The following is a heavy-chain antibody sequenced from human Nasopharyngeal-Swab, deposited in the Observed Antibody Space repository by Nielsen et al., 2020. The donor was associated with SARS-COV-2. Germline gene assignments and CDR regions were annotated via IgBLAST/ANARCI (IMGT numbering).Heavy chain of an antibody. CDR1: GYTFTSYA. V-gene: IGHV7-4-1*02. D-gene: IGHD6-13*01. Sequence: ASVKVSCKASGYTFTSYAMNWVRQAPGQGLEWMGWINTNTGNPTYAQGFTGRFAFSLDTSVSTAYLQISSLKAEDTAVYYCARDTRSSWYYYYGMDVWGQGTTVTVSS. CDR3: ARDTRSSWYYYYGMDV. CDR2: INTNTGNP. J-gene: IGHJ6*02.